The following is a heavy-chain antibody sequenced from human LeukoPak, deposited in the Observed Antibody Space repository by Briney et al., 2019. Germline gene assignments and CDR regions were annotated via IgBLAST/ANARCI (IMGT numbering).Heavy chain of an antibody. V-gene: IGHV6-1*01. CDR2: TYYRSTWYN. Sequence: SQTLSLTCAISGDSVSSNSVTWNWIRQSPSRGLEWLGRTYYRSTWYNDYAVSVRGRINDNPDTSKNQFSLHLNSVTPEDTAVYYCARRLTQYDCFDPWGQGILVTVSS. J-gene: IGHJ5*02. CDR3: ARRLTQYDCFDP. CDR1: GDSVSSNSVT. D-gene: IGHD2-2*01.